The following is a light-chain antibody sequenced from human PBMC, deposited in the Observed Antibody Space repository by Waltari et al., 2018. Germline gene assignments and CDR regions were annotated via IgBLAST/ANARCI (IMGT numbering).Light chain of an antibody. CDR2: QDT. Sequence: SYELTQPPSVSVSPGQTASITCSGDKLGNKYTTWYQQKPGQSPMLVIYQDTMRPSGLQEHFAGPNLGNTAPATMRGTKAMDGADYYCQAGDSSTEIFGGGTRLPVL. V-gene: IGLV3-1*01. J-gene: IGLJ2*01. CDR1: KLGNKY. CDR3: QAGDSSTEI.